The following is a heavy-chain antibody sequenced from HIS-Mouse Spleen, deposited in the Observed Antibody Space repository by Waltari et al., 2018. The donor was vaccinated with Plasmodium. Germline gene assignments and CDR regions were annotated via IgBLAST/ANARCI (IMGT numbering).Heavy chain of an antibody. CDR2: ISYDGSNK. V-gene: IGHV3-30*18. J-gene: IGHJ4*02. CDR1: GFTFSCYA. Sequence: QVQLVESGVGVFQPGRSLCLPWAASGFTFSCYALHWVRQAPGKGLEWVAVISYDGSNKYYADSVKGRFTISRDNSKNTLYLQMNSLRAEDTAVYYCAKEGYSSGVFFFDYWGQGTLVTVSS. CDR3: AKEGYSSGVFFFDY. D-gene: IGHD6-19*01.